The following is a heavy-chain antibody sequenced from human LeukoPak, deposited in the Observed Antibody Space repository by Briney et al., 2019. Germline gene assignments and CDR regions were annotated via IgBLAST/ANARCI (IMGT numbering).Heavy chain of an antibody. CDR1: GGSISSGGYY. Sequence: SQTLSLTCTVSGGSISSGGYYWSWIRQPPGKGLEWIGYIYHSGSTYYNPSLKSRVTISVDRSKNQFSLKLSSVTAADTAVYYCARGGYSSSEDYWGQGTLVTVSS. J-gene: IGHJ4*02. V-gene: IGHV4-30-2*01. D-gene: IGHD6-6*01. CDR2: IYHSGST. CDR3: ARGGYSSSEDY.